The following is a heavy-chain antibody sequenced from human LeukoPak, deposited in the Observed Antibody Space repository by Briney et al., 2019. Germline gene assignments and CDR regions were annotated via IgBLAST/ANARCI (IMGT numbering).Heavy chain of an antibody. V-gene: IGHV3-48*03. Sequence: GGSLRLSCAASGFTFSSYAMNWVRQAPGKGLEWVSYISSSGSTIYYADSVKGRFTISRDNSRNTLSLQMNSLRPEDTAVYYCAKDLLYYGPGTYYNAAEYFQFWGQGTQVTVSS. CDR1: GFTFSSYA. J-gene: IGHJ1*01. CDR2: ISSSGSTI. CDR3: AKDLLYYGPGTYYNAAEYFQF. D-gene: IGHD3-10*01.